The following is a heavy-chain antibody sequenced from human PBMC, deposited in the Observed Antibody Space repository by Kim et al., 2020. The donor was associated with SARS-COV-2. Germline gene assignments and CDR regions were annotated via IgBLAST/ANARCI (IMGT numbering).Heavy chain of an antibody. V-gene: IGHV3-30*04. CDR3: ARSQMGGGSGYDY. J-gene: IGHJ4*02. CDR1: GFTFSSYA. D-gene: IGHD2-15*01. CDR2: ISYDGSNK. Sequence: GGSLRLSCAASGFTFSSYAMHWVRQAPGKGLGWVAVISYDGSNKYYANSVKGRFTISRDNSKNTLYLQMNSLRAEDTAVYYCARSQMGGGSGYDYCGQGT.